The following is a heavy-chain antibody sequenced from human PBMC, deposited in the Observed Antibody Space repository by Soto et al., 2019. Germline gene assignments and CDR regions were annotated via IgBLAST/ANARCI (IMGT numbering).Heavy chain of an antibody. CDR2: TFYTGST. CDR3: AFCFRETTGAYRDV. Sequence: SETLSLTCSVTGGSVSSYYWTWIRQPPGKGLEWIGYTFYTGSTNYNPSLKSRVSISVDTSKNQVSLTLSSVTDADTAVYFCAFCFRETTGAYRDVGGKGATVTVSS. V-gene: IGHV4-59*02. D-gene: IGHD4-17*01. J-gene: IGHJ6*03. CDR1: GGSVSSYY.